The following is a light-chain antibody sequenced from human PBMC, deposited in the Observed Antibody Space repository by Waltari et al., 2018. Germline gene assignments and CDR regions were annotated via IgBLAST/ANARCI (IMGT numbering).Light chain of an antibody. Sequence: EVVLTQSPATLSLSPGDRATLSCRASQGGIDYLAWYQQRPGQAPRLLIYATSNRAPGIPARFRGSGSGADFTLTISSLQPEDFAVYYCQHRDRTFGQGTKVEIK. CDR3: QHRDRT. CDR1: QGGIDY. J-gene: IGKJ1*01. CDR2: ATS. V-gene: IGKV3-11*01.